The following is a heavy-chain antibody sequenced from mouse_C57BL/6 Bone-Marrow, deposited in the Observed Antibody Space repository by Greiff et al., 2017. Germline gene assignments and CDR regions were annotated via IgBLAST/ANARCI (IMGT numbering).Heavy chain of an antibody. CDR2: IDPSDSYT. Sequence: QVQLQQPGAELVMPGASVKLSCKASGYTFTSYWMHWVKQRPGQGLEWIGEIDPSDSYTNYNQKFKGKSTLTVDQSSSTAYMQLSSLTSEDSAVYYCAREGGDSLSWYFDYWGQGTTLTVSS. CDR3: AREGGDSLSWYFDY. V-gene: IGHV1-69*01. D-gene: IGHD2-13*01. CDR1: GYTFTSYW. J-gene: IGHJ2*01.